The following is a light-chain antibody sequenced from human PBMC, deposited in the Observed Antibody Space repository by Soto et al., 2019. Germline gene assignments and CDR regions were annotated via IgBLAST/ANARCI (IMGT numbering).Light chain of an antibody. CDR1: QSISRN. J-gene: IGKJ5*01. CDR3: QQSYTTASIT. V-gene: IGKV1-39*01. CDR2: AAS. Sequence: DLPMTQSPSSLSASVGDRVTITCRASQSISRNLNWYQHKPGKAPKLLIYAASSLQNGVPSRFSGGGSGTDFTLSISSLQPEDFGTYYCQQSYTTASITFGQGTRLEIK.